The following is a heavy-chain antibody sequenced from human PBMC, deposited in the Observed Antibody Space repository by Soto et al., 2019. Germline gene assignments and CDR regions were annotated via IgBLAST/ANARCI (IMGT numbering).Heavy chain of an antibody. V-gene: IGHV4-4*02. Sequence: SETLSLTYAVSGASISSSNWWSWVRQPPGKGLEWIGEIYHIGHTNYNPSLESRVTISVDKSKNQFSLRLSSVTAADTAVYYCARRTWGMDVWGQGTTVTVSS. J-gene: IGHJ6*02. D-gene: IGHD2-8*01. CDR2: IYHIGHT. CDR3: ARRTWGMDV. CDR1: GASISSSNW.